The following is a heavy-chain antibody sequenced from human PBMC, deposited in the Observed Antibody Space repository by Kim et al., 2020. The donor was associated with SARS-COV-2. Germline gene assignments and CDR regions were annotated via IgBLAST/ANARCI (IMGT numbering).Heavy chain of an antibody. D-gene: IGHD3-3*01. CDR3: AKSGFREWLSFSLPGGYMDV. Sequence: GGSLRLSCAASGFTFSSYGMHWVRQAPGKGLEWVVVISYDGSNKYNADSVKGRFTISRDNSKNTLYLQMNSLRAEDTAVYYCAKSGFREWLSFSLPGGYMDVWGKGTTVTVSS. CDR2: ISYDGSNK. J-gene: IGHJ6*03. V-gene: IGHV3-30*18. CDR1: GFTFSSYG.